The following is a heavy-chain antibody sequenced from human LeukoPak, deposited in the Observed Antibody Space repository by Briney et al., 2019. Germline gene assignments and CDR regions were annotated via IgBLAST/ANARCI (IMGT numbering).Heavy chain of an antibody. V-gene: IGHV4-59*01. CDR1: GGSISSYY. Sequence: SETLSLTCTVSGGSISSYYWNWIRQPPGRGLEWIGYIYYSGSTNYNPSLKSRVTISVDTSKNQFSLNLTSVTAADTAVYYCARFTPQGYGWGGYNRFDPWGQGTLVTVSS. J-gene: IGHJ5*02. CDR3: ARFTPQGYGWGGYNRFDP. D-gene: IGHD3-16*01. CDR2: IYYSGST.